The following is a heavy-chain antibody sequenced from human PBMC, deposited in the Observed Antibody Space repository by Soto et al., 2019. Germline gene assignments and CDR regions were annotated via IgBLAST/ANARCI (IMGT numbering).Heavy chain of an antibody. V-gene: IGHV5-51*01. J-gene: IGHJ3*02. CDR1: GYSFTSYW. D-gene: IGHD2-15*01. CDR3: ATYSKQDAGIDAFDI. CDR2: IYPGDSDT. Sequence: GESLKISCKGSGYSFTSYWIGWVRQMPGKGLEWMGIIYPGDSDTRYSPSFQGQVTISADKSISTAYLQWSSLKASDTAMYYCATYSKQDAGIDAFDIWGQGTMVTVSS.